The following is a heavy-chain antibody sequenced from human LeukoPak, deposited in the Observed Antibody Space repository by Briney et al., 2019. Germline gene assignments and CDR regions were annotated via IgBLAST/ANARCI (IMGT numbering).Heavy chain of an antibody. Sequence: GGTLSLTCAVSGFTFSNAWMSWVRQAPGKGLEWVGRIKSKTDGGTTDYAAPVKGRFTISRDDSKNTLYLQMNSLKTEDTAVYYCTSYRAYYYDSSGYPREDYFDYWGQGTLVTVSS. CDR1: GFTFSNAW. D-gene: IGHD3-22*01. CDR2: IKSKTDGGTT. J-gene: IGHJ4*02. V-gene: IGHV3-15*01. CDR3: TSYRAYYYDSSGYPREDYFDY.